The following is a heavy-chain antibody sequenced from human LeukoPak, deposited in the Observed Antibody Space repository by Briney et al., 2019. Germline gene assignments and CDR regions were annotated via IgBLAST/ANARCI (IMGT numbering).Heavy chain of an antibody. CDR1: GGSISNYY. V-gene: IGHV4-59*01. J-gene: IGHJ4*02. CDR2: IYYTGST. CDR3: GRTNSAWSPIDY. D-gene: IGHD6-19*01. Sequence: SETLSLTCTVSGGSISNYYWSWIRQPPGKGLEWIGYIYYTGSTNYNPSLKSRVTISVDTSKNQFSLKMSSVTAADTAVYYCGRTNSAWSPIDYWGQGALVTVSS.